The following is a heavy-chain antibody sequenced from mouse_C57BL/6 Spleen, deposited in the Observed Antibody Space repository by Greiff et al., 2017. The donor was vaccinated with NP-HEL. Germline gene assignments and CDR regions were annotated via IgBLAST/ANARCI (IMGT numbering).Heavy chain of an antibody. V-gene: IGHV1-81*01. J-gene: IGHJ4*01. CDR3: ARWGDSYAMDY. Sequence: QVQLKQSGAELARPGASVKLSCKASGYTFTSYGISWVKQRTGQGLEWIGEIYPRSGNTYYNETFKGKATLTADKSYSTAYMELRSLTAEDSAVYFCARWGDSYAMDYWGQGTSVTVSS. CDR2: IYPRSGNT. D-gene: IGHD3-3*01. CDR1: GYTFTSYG.